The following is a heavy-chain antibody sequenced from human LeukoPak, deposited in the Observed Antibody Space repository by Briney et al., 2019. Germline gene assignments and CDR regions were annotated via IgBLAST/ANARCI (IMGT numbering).Heavy chain of an antibody. CDR3: ARIRGSSSWSFDY. Sequence: ESGPTLVNPTQTLTLTCTFSGFSLRTSAVGVSWIRQPPGKALEWLARIDWDDDKYYITSLKTRLTISKDISKNQVVLTMTNMAPVDTATYYCARIRGSSSWSFDYWGQGTLVTVSS. V-gene: IGHV2-70*11. D-gene: IGHD6-13*01. CDR1: GFSLRTSAVG. J-gene: IGHJ4*02. CDR2: IDWDDDK.